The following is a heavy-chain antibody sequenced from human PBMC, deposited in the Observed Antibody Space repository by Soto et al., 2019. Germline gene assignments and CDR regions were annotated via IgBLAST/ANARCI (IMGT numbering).Heavy chain of an antibody. CDR3: ARADFWSGYYDTYYFDY. D-gene: IGHD3-3*01. V-gene: IGHV1-18*01. CDR1: GYTFTSYG. Sequence: ASVKVSCKASGYTFTSYGISWVRQAPGQGLEWMGWISAYNGNTNYAQKLQGRVTMTTDTSTSTAYMELRSLRSDDTAVYYCARADFWSGYYDTYYFDYWGQGTLVTVSS. CDR2: ISAYNGNT. J-gene: IGHJ4*02.